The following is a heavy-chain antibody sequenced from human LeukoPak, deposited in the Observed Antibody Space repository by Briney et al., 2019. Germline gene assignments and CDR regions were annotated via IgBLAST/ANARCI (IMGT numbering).Heavy chain of an antibody. Sequence: GGSLRLSCAASGFTFSSYAMSWVRQAPGKGLEWVSAISGSGGSTYYADSVKGRFTISRDNSKNTLYLQMNSLRAEDTAVYYCARGGSDSSGWYAYWGQGTLVTVSS. CDR2: ISGSGGST. CDR3: ARGGSDSSGWYAY. D-gene: IGHD6-19*01. V-gene: IGHV3-23*01. CDR1: GFTFSSYA. J-gene: IGHJ4*02.